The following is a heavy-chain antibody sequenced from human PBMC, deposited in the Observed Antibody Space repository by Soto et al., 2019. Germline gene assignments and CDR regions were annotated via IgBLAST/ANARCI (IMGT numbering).Heavy chain of an antibody. CDR2: IYYSGST. CDR3: TRSIQQ. V-gene: IGHV4-61*01. Sequence: SETLSLTCTVSGGSVSSGSYYWSWIRQPPGKGLEWIGYIYYSGSTNYNPSLQSRVTISVDTSKNQFSLKLSSVTAADTAVYYCTRSIQQWGQGTLVTVSS. J-gene: IGHJ1*01. CDR1: GGSVSSGSYY.